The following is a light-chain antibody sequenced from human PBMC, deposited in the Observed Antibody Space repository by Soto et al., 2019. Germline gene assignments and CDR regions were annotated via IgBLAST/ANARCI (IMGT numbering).Light chain of an antibody. J-gene: IGKJ2*01. CDR3: QQYNTFSFT. Sequence: DIQMTQSPSTLSASTGDRVTITCRASRTISDWLAWYQQRPGKAPKLLIYRAFRLESGVPRRFSGSASGTEFTLTISGLQPDDFATYYCQQYNTFSFTFGQGTRLEIK. V-gene: IGKV1-5*03. CDR2: RAF. CDR1: RTISDW.